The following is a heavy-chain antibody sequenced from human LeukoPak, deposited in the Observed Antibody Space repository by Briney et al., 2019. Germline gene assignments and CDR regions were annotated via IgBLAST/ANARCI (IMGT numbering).Heavy chain of an antibody. Sequence: QPGGSLRLSCSASGFSFSNYAVDWVRQAPGKRLEWVAVISKDGSMKYYSDSVKGRFTVSRDNSIHTLYLEMNSLKTEDTAVYYCAGESFDFWSQGTMVTVSS. CDR2: ISKDGSMK. CDR3: AGESFDF. J-gene: IGHJ3*01. CDR1: GFSFSNYA. V-gene: IGHV3-30*04.